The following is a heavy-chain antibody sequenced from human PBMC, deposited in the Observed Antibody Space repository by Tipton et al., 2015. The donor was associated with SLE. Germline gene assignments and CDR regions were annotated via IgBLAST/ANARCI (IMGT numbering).Heavy chain of an antibody. J-gene: IGHJ4*02. CDR3: ARDPVDEASYFDY. V-gene: IGHV6-1*01. Sequence: TLSLTCAISGDSVSSNSAGWSWIRQSPSRGLEWLGRTYHRSKWYNEYAVSVRGRITINPDTSKNQFSLQLNSVTPEDTAVYYCARDPVDEASYFDYWGQGTLVTVSS. CDR1: GDSVSSNSAG. CDR2: TYHRSKWYN.